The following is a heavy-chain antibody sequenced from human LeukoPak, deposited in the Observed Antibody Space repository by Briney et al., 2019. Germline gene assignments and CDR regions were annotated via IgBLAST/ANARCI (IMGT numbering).Heavy chain of an antibody. CDR1: GFTFSSYW. Sequence: GGSLRLSCAASGFTFSSYWMSWVRQVPGKVLEWLANIKVDGSETYYVDSLKGRFTISRDNAKNSVYLQMNSLRVEDTAVYYCARDGHWEVTRGHYFDYWGQGTLVTVSS. CDR3: ARDGHWEVTRGHYFDY. CDR2: IKVDGSET. J-gene: IGHJ4*02. D-gene: IGHD4-11*01. V-gene: IGHV3-7*01.